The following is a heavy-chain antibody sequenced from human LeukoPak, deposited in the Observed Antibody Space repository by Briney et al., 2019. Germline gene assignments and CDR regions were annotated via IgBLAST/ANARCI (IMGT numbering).Heavy chain of an antibody. CDR2: INHSGST. CDR3: AREYHGSGSYVDY. CDR1: GGSFSGYY. Sequence: SETLSLTCAVYGGSFSGYYWSWIRQPPGKGLEWIGEINHSGSTNYNPSLKSRVTISVDTSKNQFSLKLSSVTAADTAVYYCAREYHGSGSYVDYWGQGTLVTVSS. J-gene: IGHJ4*02. D-gene: IGHD3-10*01. V-gene: IGHV4-34*01.